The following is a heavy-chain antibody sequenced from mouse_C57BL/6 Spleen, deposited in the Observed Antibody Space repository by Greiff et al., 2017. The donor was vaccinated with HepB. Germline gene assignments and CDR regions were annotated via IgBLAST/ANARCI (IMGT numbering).Heavy chain of an antibody. CDR3: ARDGYGSSYGYAMDY. CDR1: GYSITSGYY. V-gene: IGHV3-6*01. Sequence: VQLKESGPGLVKPSQSLSLTCSVTGYSITSGYYWNWIRQFPGNKLEWMGYISYDGSNNYNPSLKNRISITRDTSKNQFFLKLNSVTTEDTATYYCARDGYGSSYGYAMDYWGQGTSVTVSS. D-gene: IGHD1-1*01. CDR2: ISYDGSN. J-gene: IGHJ4*01.